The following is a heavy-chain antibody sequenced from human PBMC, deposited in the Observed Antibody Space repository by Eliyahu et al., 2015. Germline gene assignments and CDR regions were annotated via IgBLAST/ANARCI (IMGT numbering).Heavy chain of an antibody. CDR1: GYTLSXXY. D-gene: IGHD2-15*01. V-gene: IGHV1-2*02. CDR2: INPNSGGT. CDR3: ARERSQCSGGTCHRRTFDP. Sequence: QVQLVQSGAEVKNPGAXVRIXCKASGYTLSXXYLHWARQAPGQGLEWMGWINPNSGGTHYAQNFQGRVTMTRDTSINTAYMELDRLRSVDTAVYYCARERSQCSGGTCHRRTFDPWGQGTLVTVSS. J-gene: IGHJ5*02.